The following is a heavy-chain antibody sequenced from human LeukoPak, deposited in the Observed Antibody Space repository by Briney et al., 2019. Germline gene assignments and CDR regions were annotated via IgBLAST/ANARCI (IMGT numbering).Heavy chain of an antibody. CDR3: ARDGSMIDAFDI. V-gene: IGHV3-74*01. CDR1: GFTFSSYW. Sequence: PGKSLRLSCAASGFTFSSYWMHWVRQAPGKGLVWVSRINSDGSSTSYADSVKGRFTISRDNAKNTLYLQMNSLRAEDTAEYYCARDGSMIDAFDIWGQGTMVTVSS. D-gene: IGHD3-22*01. CDR2: INSDGSST. J-gene: IGHJ3*02.